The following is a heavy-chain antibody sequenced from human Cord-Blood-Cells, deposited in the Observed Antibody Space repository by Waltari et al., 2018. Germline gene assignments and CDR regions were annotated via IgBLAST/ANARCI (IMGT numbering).Heavy chain of an antibody. Sequence: QVQLVQSGAEVKKPGASVKVSCKASGYTFTGYYMHGVRQAPGQGLEWMGWINPNSGGTNYAQKFQGRVTMTRDTSISTAYMELSRLRSDDTAVYYCARALPSSWAAEYFQHWGQGTLVTVSS. CDR3: ARALPSSWAAEYFQH. J-gene: IGHJ1*01. CDR2: INPNSGGT. D-gene: IGHD6-13*01. V-gene: IGHV1-2*02. CDR1: GYTFTGYY.